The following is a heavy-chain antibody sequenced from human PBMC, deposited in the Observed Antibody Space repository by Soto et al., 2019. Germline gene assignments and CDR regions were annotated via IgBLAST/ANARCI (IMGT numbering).Heavy chain of an antibody. CDR1: GFTFTNYA. Sequence: GGSLRLSCAASGFTFTNYAISWARQAPGRGLEWVSSISRSDGGTYYTESVKGRFTISRDNSKSTLYLQMNSLRAEDTAVYYCAKNYFFDNWGQGALVTVSS. CDR3: AKNYFFDN. J-gene: IGHJ4*02. CDR2: ISRSDGGT. V-gene: IGHV3-23*01.